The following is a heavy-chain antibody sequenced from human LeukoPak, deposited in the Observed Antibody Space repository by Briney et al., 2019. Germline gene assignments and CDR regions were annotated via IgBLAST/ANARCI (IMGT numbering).Heavy chain of an antibody. D-gene: IGHD4-17*01. Sequence: ASVKVSCKASGYTFTSYDINWVRQATGQGLEWMGWISAYNGNTNYAQKLQGRVTMTTDTSTSTAYMELRSLRSDDTAVYYCAGGDYDAFDIWGQGTMVTVSS. CDR1: GYTFTSYD. CDR2: ISAYNGNT. J-gene: IGHJ3*02. CDR3: AGGDYDAFDI. V-gene: IGHV1-18*01.